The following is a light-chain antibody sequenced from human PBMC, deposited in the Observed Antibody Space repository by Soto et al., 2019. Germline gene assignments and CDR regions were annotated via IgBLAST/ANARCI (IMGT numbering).Light chain of an antibody. CDR2: GAS. CDR1: QSVSSSY. V-gene: IGKV3-20*01. CDR3: HQYGSSPWT. J-gene: IGKJ1*01. Sequence: EIVLTQSPGTLSLSPGERATLSCRASQSVSSSYLTWYQQKPGQAPRLLIYGASSRATGIPDRFSGGGSGTDFTLTISRLEPEDFAVYYCHQYGSSPWTFGQGTKVEIK.